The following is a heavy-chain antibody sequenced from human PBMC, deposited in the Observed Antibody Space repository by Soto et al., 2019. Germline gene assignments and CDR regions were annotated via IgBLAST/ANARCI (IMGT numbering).Heavy chain of an antibody. CDR2: ISSDGSNK. CDR3: AKVRADYYYGSGPFDY. D-gene: IGHD3-10*01. J-gene: IGHJ4*02. V-gene: IGHV3-30*18. CDR1: GFTFSSYG. Sequence: QVQLVESGGGVVQPGRSLRLSCAASGFTFSSYGMHWVRQAPGKGLEWVALISSDGSNKYYADSVKGRFTISRDNSKNTLYLQMNTLRAEDTAVYYCAKVRADYYYGSGPFDYWVQGTLVTVSS.